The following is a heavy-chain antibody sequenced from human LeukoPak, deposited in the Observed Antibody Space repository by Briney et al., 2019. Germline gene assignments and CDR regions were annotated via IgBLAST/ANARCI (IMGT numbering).Heavy chain of an antibody. CDR2: ISYDGSNK. Sequence: PGRSLRLSCAASGFTFSSYAMHWVRQAPGKGLEWVAVISYDGSNKYYADSVKGRFTISRDNSKNTLYLQMNSLRAEDTAVYYCARQIAVAGGNWFDPWGQGTLVTVSS. J-gene: IGHJ5*02. CDR3: ARQIAVAGGNWFDP. V-gene: IGHV3-30-3*01. D-gene: IGHD6-19*01. CDR1: GFTFSSYA.